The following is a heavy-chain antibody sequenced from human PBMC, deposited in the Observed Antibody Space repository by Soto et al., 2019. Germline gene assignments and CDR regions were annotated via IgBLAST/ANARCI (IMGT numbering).Heavy chain of an antibody. J-gene: IGHJ4*02. CDR2: ISGSGITT. Sequence: EVQLLESGGGLVQPGGSLRLSCAASGFTFSSYAMSWVRQAPGKGLEWVSVISGSGITTYYADSVKGRFTISRDNSKNTLYLQLISLRAEDTAVYYCAKDLRGGDTSIDYWGQGTLVTVSS. CDR1: GFTFSSYA. D-gene: IGHD1-26*01. CDR3: AKDLRGGDTSIDY. V-gene: IGHV3-23*01.